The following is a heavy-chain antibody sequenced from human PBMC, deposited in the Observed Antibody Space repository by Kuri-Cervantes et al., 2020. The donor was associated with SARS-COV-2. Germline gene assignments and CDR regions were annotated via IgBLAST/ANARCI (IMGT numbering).Heavy chain of an antibody. CDR1: GFTFSDYY. CDR2: ISSSSSYT. V-gene: IGHV3-11*05. J-gene: IGHJ3*02. D-gene: IGHD6-19*01. Sequence: GGSLRLSCAASGFTFSDYYMSRIRQAPGKGLEWVSYISSSSSYTNYADSVKGRFTISRDNAKNSLYLQMNSLRAEDTAVYYCARAPQWVAGDDAFDIWGQGTMVTVSS. CDR3: ARAPQWVAGDDAFDI.